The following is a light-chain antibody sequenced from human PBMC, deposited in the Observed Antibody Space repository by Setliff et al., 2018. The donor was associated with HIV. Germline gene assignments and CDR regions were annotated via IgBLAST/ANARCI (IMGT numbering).Light chain of an antibody. J-gene: IGLJ1*01. Sequence: QSALAQPRSVSGSPGQSVTISCTATGSDVGDYNYVSWYQHHPGTAPKLMIYDVNKRPSGVPDRFSGSKSGNTASLTISGLQAEDDADYYCCSFANTYTSLYVFGSGTKV. V-gene: IGLV2-11*01. CDR1: GSDVGDYNY. CDR2: DVN. CDR3: CSFANTYTSLYV.